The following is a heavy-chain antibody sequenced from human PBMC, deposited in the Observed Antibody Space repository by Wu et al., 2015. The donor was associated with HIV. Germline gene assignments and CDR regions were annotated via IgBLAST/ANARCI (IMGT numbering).Heavy chain of an antibody. CDR2: IIPALGTV. J-gene: IGHJ4*02. CDR1: GGTFSTYT. V-gene: IGHV1-69*16. D-gene: IGHD3-22*01. Sequence: QVQLVQSGAEVKKPGSSVKVSCKASGGTFSTYTVNWVRQAPGQGLEWMGRIIPALGTVKYAQTFQGRVTISTDGTDESTSTAYMELSSLRSEDTAVYYCASGGITMIVGYWGQGTLVTVSS. CDR3: ASGGITMIVGY.